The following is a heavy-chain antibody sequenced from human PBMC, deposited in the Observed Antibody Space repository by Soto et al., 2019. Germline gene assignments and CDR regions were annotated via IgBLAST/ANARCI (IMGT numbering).Heavy chain of an antibody. V-gene: IGHV3-33*01. J-gene: IGHJ6*01. CDR2: IWYDGSNK. D-gene: IGHD2-21*02. Sequence: QVQLVESGGGVVQPGRSLRLSCAASGFTFSSYGMHWVRQAPGKGLEWVAVIWYDGSNKYYADSVKGRFTISRDNSKNPLHLEMNSLRAEDTAVDYGARRPVVTPYYYYGMDVWGQGTTVTVSS. CDR1: GFTFSSYG. CDR3: ARRPVVTPYYYYGMDV.